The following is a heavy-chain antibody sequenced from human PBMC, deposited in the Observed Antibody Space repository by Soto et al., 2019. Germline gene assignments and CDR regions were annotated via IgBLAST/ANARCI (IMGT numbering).Heavy chain of an antibody. J-gene: IGHJ4*02. CDR1: GFTFRSYG. D-gene: IGHD3-10*01. V-gene: IGHV3-30*18. CDR3: VKVFYYGSGSSQRFYFDS. Sequence: PGGSLRLSCAASGFTFRSYGMHWFRQAPGKGLEWVATISYDGRKTSYADSVKGRSSVSRDNAKNTLYLQMDSLRTEDTAVYYCVKVFYYGSGSSQRFYFDSWGQGTLVTVAS. CDR2: ISYDGRKT.